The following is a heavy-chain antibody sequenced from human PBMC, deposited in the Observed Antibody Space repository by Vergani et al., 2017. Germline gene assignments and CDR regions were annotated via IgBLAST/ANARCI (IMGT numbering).Heavy chain of an antibody. D-gene: IGHD3-22*01. CDR1: GGFFSSYA. CDR2: IIPISGST. Sequence: QVQLVQSGAEVKKPGSSVKVSCKASGGFFSSYAISWVRQAPGQGLEWMGRIIPISGSTNYAQKFQGRVTITADESTSTAYMELSSLRSEDTAVYYCARDGSSGFYGMDVWGQGTTVTVSS. J-gene: IGHJ6*02. CDR3: ARDGSSGFYGMDV. V-gene: IGHV1-69*13.